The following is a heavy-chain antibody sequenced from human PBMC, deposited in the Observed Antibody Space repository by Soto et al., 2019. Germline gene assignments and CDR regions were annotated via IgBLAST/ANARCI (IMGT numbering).Heavy chain of an antibody. CDR1: GGTFSRYA. J-gene: IGHJ5*02. CDR3: ARSIVRPNTTGWLDP. CDR2: IIPIFGTA. V-gene: IGHV1-69*01. D-gene: IGHD1-26*01. Sequence: QVQLVQSGAEVKKPGSSVKVSCKASGGTFSRYAISGVRQAPGQGLEGMGGIIPIFGTANNAQKFQERVTITEDESPITAYMELSSLNSEDTAVYYCARSIVRPNTTGWLDPWGHGTLVTVSS.